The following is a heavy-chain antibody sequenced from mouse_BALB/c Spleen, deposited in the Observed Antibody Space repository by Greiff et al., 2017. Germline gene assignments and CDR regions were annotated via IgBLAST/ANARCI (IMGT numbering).Heavy chain of an antibody. CDR3: ARSWLRRYYAMDY. CDR1: GFNIKDTY. Sequence: VQLKESGAELVKPGASVKLSCTASGFNIKDTYMHWVKQRPEQGLEWIGRIDPANGNTKYDPKFQGKATITADTSSNTAYLQLSSLTSEDTAVYYCARSWLRRYYAMDYWGQGTSVTVSS. D-gene: IGHD2-2*01. J-gene: IGHJ4*01. V-gene: IGHV14-3*02. CDR2: IDPANGNT.